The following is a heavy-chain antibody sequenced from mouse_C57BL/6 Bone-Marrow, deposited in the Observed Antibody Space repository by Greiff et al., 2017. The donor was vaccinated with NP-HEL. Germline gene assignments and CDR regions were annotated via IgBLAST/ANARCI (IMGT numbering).Heavy chain of an antibody. J-gene: IGHJ4*01. CDR2: IYPGSGST. V-gene: IGHV1-55*01. CDR1: GYTFTSYW. Sequence: QVQLQHPGAELVKPGASVKMSCKASGYTFTSYWITWVKQRPGQGLEWIGDIYPGSGSTNYNEKFKSKATLTVDTSSSTAYMQLSSLTSEDSAVYYCARDYGSSYGYAMDYWGQGTSVTVSS. CDR3: ARDYGSSYGYAMDY. D-gene: IGHD1-1*01.